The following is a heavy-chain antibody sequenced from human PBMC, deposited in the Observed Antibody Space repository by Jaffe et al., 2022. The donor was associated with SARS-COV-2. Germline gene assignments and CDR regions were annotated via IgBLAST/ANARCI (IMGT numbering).Heavy chain of an antibody. V-gene: IGHV3-11*01. CDR1: GFTFSDYY. J-gene: IGHJ4*02. CDR3: ARDRPRGYSGSYYGNHHPDRPLDY. CDR2: ISSSGSTI. D-gene: IGHD1-26*01. Sequence: QVQLVESGGGLVKPGGSLRLSCAASGFTFSDYYMSWIRQAPGKGLEWVSYISSSGSTIYYADSVKGRFTISRDNAKNSLYLQMNSLRAEDTAVYYCARDRPRGYSGSYYGNHHPDRPLDYWGQGTLVTVSS.